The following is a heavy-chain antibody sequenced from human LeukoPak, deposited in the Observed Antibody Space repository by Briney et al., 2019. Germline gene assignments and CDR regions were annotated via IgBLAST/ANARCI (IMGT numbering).Heavy chain of an antibody. J-gene: IGHJ4*02. CDR2: INPAGSTL. Sequence: PGGSLRLSCAASGFTFSSFEMNWVRQAPGKGLEWISYINPAGSTLYYSGSVKGRFTISRDNAKSSLFLQMHSLRAEDTAVYYCARQASGNYFDFWGQGTLVTVSS. V-gene: IGHV3-48*03. CDR3: ARQASGNYFDF. D-gene: IGHD3-10*01. CDR1: GFTFSSFE.